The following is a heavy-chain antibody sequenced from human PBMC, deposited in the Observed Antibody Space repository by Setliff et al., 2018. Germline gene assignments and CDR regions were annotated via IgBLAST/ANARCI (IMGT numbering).Heavy chain of an antibody. Sequence: ASVKVSCKASGYTFSHSCITWVRQAPGQGLEWMGWISVYTGNTNYAPKLQGKVTMTTDASTSTAYMELRGLTADDTAVYYCSRLVRYCLKTTCQTASGAELWGQGTLVTVSS. J-gene: IGHJ4*02. V-gene: IGHV1-18*01. D-gene: IGHD2-15*01. CDR1: GYTFSHSC. CDR3: SRLVRYCLKTTCQTASGAEL. CDR2: ISVYTGNT.